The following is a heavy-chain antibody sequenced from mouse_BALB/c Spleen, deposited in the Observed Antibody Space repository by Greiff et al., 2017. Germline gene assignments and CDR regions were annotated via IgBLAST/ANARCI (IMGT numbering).Heavy chain of an antibody. J-gene: IGHJ1*01. CDR2: INSNGGST. CDR3: ARPFYDGSSWYFDV. Sequence: EVKLVESGGGLVKLGGSLKLSCAASGFTFSSYYMSWVRQTPEKRLELVAAINSNGGSTYYPDTVKGRFTISRDNAKNTLYLQMSSLKSEDTALYYCARPFYDGSSWYFDVWGAGTTVTVSS. V-gene: IGHV5-6-2*01. D-gene: IGHD1-1*01. CDR1: GFTFSSYY.